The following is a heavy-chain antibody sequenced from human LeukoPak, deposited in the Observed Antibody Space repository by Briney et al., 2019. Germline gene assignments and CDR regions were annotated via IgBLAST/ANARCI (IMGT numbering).Heavy chain of an antibody. CDR2: ISPYNGNT. D-gene: IGHD3-10*01. J-gene: IGHJ4*02. Sequence: ASVKVSCKASGYTFTSYGISWVRQAPGQGLEWMGWISPYNGNTNYAQKLQGRVTMTTDTSTSTAYMELRSLRCDDTAVYYCARDGYGSGKGYFDYWGQGTLVTVSS. CDR3: ARDGYGSGKGYFDY. CDR1: GYTFTSYG. V-gene: IGHV1-18*01.